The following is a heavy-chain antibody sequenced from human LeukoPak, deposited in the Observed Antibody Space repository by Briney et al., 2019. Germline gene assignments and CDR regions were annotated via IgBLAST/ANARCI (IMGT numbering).Heavy chain of an antibody. Sequence: GGSLRLSCAASGFTFSNYWMSWVRQAPGKGLEWVANIKQDGSEKYYVDSVKGRFTISRDNAKNSLYLQMNSLRVEDTAVYYCARAKRYCSGGSCYIGRFDYWGQGTLVTVSS. CDR1: GFTFSNYW. D-gene: IGHD2-15*01. CDR2: IKQDGSEK. J-gene: IGHJ4*02. V-gene: IGHV3-7*01. CDR3: ARAKRYCSGGSCYIGRFDY.